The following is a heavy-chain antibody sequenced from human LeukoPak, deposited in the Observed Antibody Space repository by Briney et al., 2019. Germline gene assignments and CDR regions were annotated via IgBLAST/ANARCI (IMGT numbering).Heavy chain of an antibody. CDR2: INNDGGST. V-gene: IGHV3-74*01. J-gene: IGHJ4*02. CDR1: VFPFRPYW. D-gene: IGHD6-13*01. CDR3: ARDYNSSPDY. Sequence: GGSLRLSCAASVFPFRPYWMHWVRQAPGKGLVWVSRINNDGGSTIYADSVKGRFTISRDNARNTLYLQMNSLRDDDTAVYYCARDYNSSPDYWGQGTLVTVSS.